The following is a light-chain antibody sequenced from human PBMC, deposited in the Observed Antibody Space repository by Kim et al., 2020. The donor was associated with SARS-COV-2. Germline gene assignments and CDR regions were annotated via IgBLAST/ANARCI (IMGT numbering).Light chain of an antibody. CDR3: QAWDSSTLYV. Sequence: VAPGQTASITCSGDKLGDKYACWYQQKPGQSPVLVIYQDSKRPSGIPERFSGSNSGNTATLTISGTQAMDEADYYCQAWDSSTLYVFGTGTKVTVL. CDR1: KLGDKY. V-gene: IGLV3-1*01. J-gene: IGLJ1*01. CDR2: QDS.